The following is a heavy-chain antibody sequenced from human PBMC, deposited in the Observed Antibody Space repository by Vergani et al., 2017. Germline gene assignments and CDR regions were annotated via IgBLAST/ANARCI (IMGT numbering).Heavy chain of an antibody. CDR3: ARRADCSSTSCYGGYYMDV. J-gene: IGHJ6*03. V-gene: IGHV3-11*01. CDR1: GFTFSDCY. D-gene: IGHD2-2*01. Sequence: QVQLVESGGGLVKPGGSLRLSCAASGFTFSDCYMSWIRQAPGKGLEWVSYISSSGSTIYYADSVKGRFTISRDNAKNSLYLQMNSLRAEDTAVYYCARRADCSSTSCYGGYYMDVWGKGTTVTVSS. CDR2: ISSSGSTI.